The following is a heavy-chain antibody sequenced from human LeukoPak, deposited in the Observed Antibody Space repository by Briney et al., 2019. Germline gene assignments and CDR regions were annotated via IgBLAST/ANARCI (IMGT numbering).Heavy chain of an antibody. CDR1: GFTFDDYG. D-gene: IGHD1-14*01. J-gene: IGHJ6*03. Sequence: SGGSLRLSCAASGFTFDDYGMSWVRQAPGKGLEWVSGINWNGGSTGYADSVKGRFTISRDNAKNSLYLQMNSLRAEDTALYYCARLPGSLDYYYMDVWGKGTTVTVSS. V-gene: IGHV3-20*04. CDR2: INWNGGST. CDR3: ARLPGSLDYYYMDV.